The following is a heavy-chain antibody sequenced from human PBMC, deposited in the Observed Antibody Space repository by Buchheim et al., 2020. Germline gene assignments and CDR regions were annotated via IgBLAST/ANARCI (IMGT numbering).Heavy chain of an antibody. CDR3: ARNEADCKSSNCPFDY. CDR2: INHSGGF. V-gene: IGHV4-34*02. D-gene: IGHD2-2*01. J-gene: IGHJ4*02. Sequence: QVQLQQWGAGLLKPAETLSLTCAVYGGSLSGYYWNWIRQTPGKGLEWIGEINHSGGFNYNPSLKSRLTMSVDTSKNQFSLKLNSVTAAETAVYFCARNEADCKSSNCPFDYWGQGTL. CDR1: GGSLSGYY.